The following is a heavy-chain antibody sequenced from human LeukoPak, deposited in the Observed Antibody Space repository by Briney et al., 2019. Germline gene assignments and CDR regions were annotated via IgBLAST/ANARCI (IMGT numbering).Heavy chain of an antibody. Sequence: SETLSLTCTISGGSVSDYYWSWIRQSPGKGLEWIGYIYHTGSTSYSPSLKSRVTISADTSQNQFSLKLSSVTAADTAVYYCARDRGSSWQHSYYYYYYMDVWGKGTTVTVSS. CDR2: IYHTGST. D-gene: IGHD6-13*01. CDR1: GGSVSDYY. CDR3: ARDRGSSWQHSYYYYYYMDV. J-gene: IGHJ6*03. V-gene: IGHV4-59*02.